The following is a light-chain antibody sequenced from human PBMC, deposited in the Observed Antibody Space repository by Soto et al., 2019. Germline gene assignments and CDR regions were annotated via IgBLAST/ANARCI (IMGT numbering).Light chain of an antibody. CDR3: QKSGHLGL. Sequence: GQRVNLTFQSSQDIGNYLAWYQHKPGQAPRLLIYGAYNLETGVPSTFSGNGYGTDFTFTISRLEPEDFAMYYCQKSGHLGLFGPGTKVDIK. CDR1: QDIGNY. V-gene: IGKV1-33*01. CDR2: GAY. J-gene: IGKJ3*01.